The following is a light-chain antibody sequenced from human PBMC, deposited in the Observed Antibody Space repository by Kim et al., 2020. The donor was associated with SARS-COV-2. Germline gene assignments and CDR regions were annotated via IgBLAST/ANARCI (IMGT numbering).Light chain of an antibody. Sequence: QSALTQSPSASGSPGQSVTISCTGTSSDVGGYNYVSWYQQHPGKAPKLMIYEVSKRPSGVPDRFSGSKSGNTASLTVSGLQAEDEADYYCSSYAGSNNWVFGGGTQLTVL. V-gene: IGLV2-8*01. CDR1: SSDVGGYNY. CDR2: EVS. J-gene: IGLJ3*02. CDR3: SSYAGSNNWV.